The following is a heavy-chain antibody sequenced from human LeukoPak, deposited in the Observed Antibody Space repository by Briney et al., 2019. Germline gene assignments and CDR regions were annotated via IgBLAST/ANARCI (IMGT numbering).Heavy chain of an antibody. V-gene: IGHV1-3*01. CDR3: ARDHDYYDSSGYYYWYFDL. J-gene: IGHJ2*01. D-gene: IGHD3-22*01. Sequence: GASVKVSCKASGYTFTSYAMHWVRQAPGQRLEWMGWINAGNGNTKYSQKFQGRVTITRDTSASTAYMELSSLRSEDTAVYYCARDHDYYDSSGYYYWYFDLWGRGTLVTVSS. CDR2: INAGNGNT. CDR1: GYTFTSYA.